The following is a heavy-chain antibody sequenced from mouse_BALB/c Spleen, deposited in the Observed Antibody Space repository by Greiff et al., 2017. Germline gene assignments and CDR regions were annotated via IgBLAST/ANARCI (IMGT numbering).Heavy chain of an antibody. Sequence: VQLQQSGAELAKPGASVKMSCKASGYTFTSYWMHWVKQRPGQGLEWIGYINPSTGYTEYNQKFKDKATLTADKSSSTAYMQLSSLTSEDSAVYYCARNYRYDPYYFDYWGQGTTLTVSS. CDR3: ARNYRYDPYYFDY. CDR2: INPSTGYT. J-gene: IGHJ2*01. V-gene: IGHV1-7*01. D-gene: IGHD2-14*01. CDR1: GYTFTSYW.